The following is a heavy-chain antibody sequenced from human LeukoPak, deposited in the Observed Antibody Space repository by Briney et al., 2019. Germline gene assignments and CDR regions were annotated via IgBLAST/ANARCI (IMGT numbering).Heavy chain of an antibody. Sequence: ASVKVSCKASGYTFTSYDINWVRQATGQGLEWMGWMNPNSGNTGYAQKFQGRITMTRNTSISTAYMEPSSLRSEDTAVYYCARASSGCYHYYYRMDVWGQGTTVTVSS. V-gene: IGHV1-8*01. D-gene: IGHD6-19*01. J-gene: IGHJ6*02. CDR3: ARASSGCYHYYYRMDV. CDR1: GYTFTSYD. CDR2: MNPNSGNT.